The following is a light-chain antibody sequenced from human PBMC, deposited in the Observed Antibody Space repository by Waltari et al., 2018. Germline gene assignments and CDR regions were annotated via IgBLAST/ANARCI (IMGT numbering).Light chain of an antibody. CDR1: QSLLDRNGYNL. CDR3: MQALQTPWT. J-gene: IGKJ1*01. V-gene: IGKV2-28*01. Sequence: DIVVTQSPLSLPVTPGEPASISCRSSQSLLDRNGYNLLDWYLQKPGQSPQLLIYFGSHRASGVPDRFSGSGSGRDFTLKIGRVEAEDVGVYYCMQALQTPWTFGQGTKVEIK. CDR2: FGS.